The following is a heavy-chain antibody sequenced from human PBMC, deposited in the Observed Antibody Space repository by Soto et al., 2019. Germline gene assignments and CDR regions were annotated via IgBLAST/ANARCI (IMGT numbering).Heavy chain of an antibody. CDR1: GFTFSTYS. J-gene: IGHJ4*02. D-gene: IGHD6-13*01. V-gene: IGHV3-21*01. Sequence: GGSLRLSCTASGFTFSTYSMNWVRQAPGKGLEWVSSISSSSSYIYYADSVKGRFTISRDNAKNSLYLQMNSLRVEDTAVYYCAGRLAAAAAGDYWGQGTLVTVYS. CDR2: ISSSSSYI. CDR3: AGRLAAAAAGDY.